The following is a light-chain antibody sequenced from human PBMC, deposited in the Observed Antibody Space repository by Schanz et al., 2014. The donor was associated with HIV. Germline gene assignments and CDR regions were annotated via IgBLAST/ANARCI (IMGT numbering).Light chain of an antibody. CDR2: EVT. Sequence: QSVLTQPPSASGSRGQSVTISCTGTSSDVGRYDYVSWYQQHPGQAPKLIIFEVTKRPSGVSDRFSGSKSGNTASLTISGLQAEDEADYYCSSYTSSSSVVFGGGTKLTVL. CDR1: SSDVGRYDY. V-gene: IGLV2-14*03. J-gene: IGLJ2*01. CDR3: SSYTSSSSVV.